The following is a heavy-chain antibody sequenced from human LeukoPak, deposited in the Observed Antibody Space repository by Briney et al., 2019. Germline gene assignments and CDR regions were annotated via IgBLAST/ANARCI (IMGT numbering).Heavy chain of an antibody. Sequence: KPSETLSLTCTVSGGSISSSSFYWGWIRQPPGKGLEWIWNIYYSGSTYYNPSLKSRVTISVDTSENQFSLKLSSVTAADTAVYYCTRHPTRGYYDSRMDRVDYWGQGTLVTVSS. CDR3: TRHPTRGYYDSRMDRVDY. D-gene: IGHD3-22*01. V-gene: IGHV4-39*01. J-gene: IGHJ4*02. CDR1: GGSISSSSFY. CDR2: IYYSGST.